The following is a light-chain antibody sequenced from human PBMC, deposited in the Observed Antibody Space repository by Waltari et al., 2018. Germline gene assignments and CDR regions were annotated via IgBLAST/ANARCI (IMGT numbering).Light chain of an antibody. J-gene: IGLJ3*02. CDR2: DDA. Sequence: YVLSQPPSVSVAPGETASIPCGGKNIGTKSVHWYQVKAGLAPLLVVYDDAVRPSGVPERFSGFISGNTATLTITGVEGGDEADYFCQVWDSSSDLNWVFGGGTKLTVL. CDR3: QVWDSSSDLNWV. V-gene: IGLV3-21*02. CDR1: NIGTKS.